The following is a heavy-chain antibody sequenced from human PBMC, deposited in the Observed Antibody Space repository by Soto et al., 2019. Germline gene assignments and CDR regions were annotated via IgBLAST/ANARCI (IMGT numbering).Heavy chain of an antibody. CDR2: ITYDGSNK. CDR1: GFTFSSYA. J-gene: IGHJ4*02. CDR3: AKLASSTWSPHYYFDY. Sequence: GGSLRLSCAASGFTFSSYAMHWVRQAPGKGLEWVSVITYDGSNKYYADSVKGRFTISRDNSKKTLYLQMNSLRAEDTAIYYCAKLASSTWSPHYYFDYWGQGALVTVSS. D-gene: IGHD2-2*01. V-gene: IGHV3-30-3*02.